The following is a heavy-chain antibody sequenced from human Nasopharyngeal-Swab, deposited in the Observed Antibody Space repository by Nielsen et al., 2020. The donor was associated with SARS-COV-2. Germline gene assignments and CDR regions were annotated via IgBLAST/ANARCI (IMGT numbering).Heavy chain of an antibody. J-gene: IGHJ4*02. D-gene: IGHD1-20*01. Sequence: ASVKVSCKASGYTFTSYYMHWVRQAPGQGLEWMGIINPSGGSTSYAQKFQGRVTITADKSTSTAYMELSSLRSEDTAVYYCARDASQDNWNDASFGFDYWGQGTLVTVSS. CDR1: GYTFTSYY. V-gene: IGHV1-46*01. CDR2: INPSGGST. CDR3: ARDASQDNWNDASFGFDY.